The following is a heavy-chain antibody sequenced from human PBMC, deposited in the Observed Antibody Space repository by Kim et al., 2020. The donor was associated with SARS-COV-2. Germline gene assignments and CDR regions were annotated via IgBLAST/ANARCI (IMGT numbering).Heavy chain of an antibody. D-gene: IGHD3-3*01. V-gene: IGHV4-34*01. CDR3: TRGGLSLSSARFLSTPFDV. CDR2: IDHNGNT. CDR1: GGSFSEFH. Sequence: SETLSLTCAVHGGSFSEFHWTWIRQPPGKGLERIGDIDHNGNTNYIPSLKSRVTMTIDTSRNQFSLKLTSVTAADTAMYYCTRGGLSLSSARFLSTPFDVWGPGTMVTVSS. J-gene: IGHJ3*01.